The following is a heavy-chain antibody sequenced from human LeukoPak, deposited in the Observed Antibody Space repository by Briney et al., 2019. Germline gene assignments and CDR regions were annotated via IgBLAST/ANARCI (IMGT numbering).Heavy chain of an antibody. Sequence: GASVKVSCKASGYTFTSYGISWVRQAPGQGLEWMGWISAYNGNTNYAQKLQGRVTMTTDTSTSTAYMELRSLRSDDTAVYYCARDLFADYDTLTGYLNFDYWGQGTLVTVSS. J-gene: IGHJ4*02. D-gene: IGHD3-9*01. V-gene: IGHV1-18*01. CDR3: ARDLFADYDTLTGYLNFDY. CDR1: GYTFTSYG. CDR2: ISAYNGNT.